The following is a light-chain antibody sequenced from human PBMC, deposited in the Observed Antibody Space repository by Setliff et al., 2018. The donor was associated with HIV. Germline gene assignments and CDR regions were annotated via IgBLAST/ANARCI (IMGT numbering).Light chain of an antibody. J-gene: IGLJ1*01. CDR1: RSNIGTGYD. CDR2: SNN. V-gene: IGLV1-40*01. Sequence: QSVLTQTPSVSGAPGQRVTIFCSGGRSNIGTGYDVHWYQQLPGKAPKLLIYSNNNRPSGVPDRFSGSKSGTSASLAITGLQAEDEADYYCQSYDSSLTEVFGTGTKGTV. CDR3: QSYDSSLTEV.